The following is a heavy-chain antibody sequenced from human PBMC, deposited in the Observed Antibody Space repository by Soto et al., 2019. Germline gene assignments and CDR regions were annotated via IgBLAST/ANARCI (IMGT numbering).Heavy chain of an antibody. CDR3: AKDHGYSSSWYWFDP. Sequence: GGSLRLSCAASGFTFSSYAMSWVRQAPGKGLEWVSAISGSGGSTYYANSVKGRITISRDNSKNTLYLQMNSLRAEDTSVYSCAKDHGYSSSWYWFDPLGQGTLVTDAS. CDR1: GFTFSSYA. D-gene: IGHD6-13*01. CDR2: ISGSGGST. J-gene: IGHJ5*02. V-gene: IGHV3-23*01.